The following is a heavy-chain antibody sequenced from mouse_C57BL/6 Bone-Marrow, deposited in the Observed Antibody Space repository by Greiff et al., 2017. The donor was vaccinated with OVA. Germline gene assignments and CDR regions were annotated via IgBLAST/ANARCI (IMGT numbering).Heavy chain of an antibody. CDR3: ARDGYYSLGFAY. V-gene: IGHV3-1*01. J-gene: IGHJ3*01. Sequence: EVQRVESGPGMVKPSQSLSLTCTVTGYSITSGYDWHWIRHFPGNKLEWMGYISYSGSTNYNPSLKSRISITHDTSKNHFFLKLNSVTTEDTATYYCARDGYYSLGFAYWGQGTLVTVSA. CDR2: ISYSGST. D-gene: IGHD2-3*01. CDR1: GYSITSGYD.